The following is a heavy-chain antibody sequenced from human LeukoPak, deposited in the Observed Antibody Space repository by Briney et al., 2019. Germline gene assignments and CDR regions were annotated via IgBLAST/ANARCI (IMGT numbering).Heavy chain of an antibody. D-gene: IGHD1-7*01. Sequence: ASVKVSCKASGYTFTSYDINWVRQATGQGLEWMGWMNPNSGNTGYAQKFQGRVTMTRNTSISTAYMELSRLRSDDTAVYYCARARNWNYFTWFDPWGQGTLVTVSS. CDR2: MNPNSGNT. CDR1: GYTFTSYD. CDR3: ARARNWNYFTWFDP. V-gene: IGHV1-8*01. J-gene: IGHJ5*02.